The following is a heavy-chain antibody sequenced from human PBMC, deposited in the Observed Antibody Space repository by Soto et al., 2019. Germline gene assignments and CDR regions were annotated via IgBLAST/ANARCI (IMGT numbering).Heavy chain of an antibody. D-gene: IGHD3-10*01. CDR3: ARAGSYYGSGQYNWFDP. Sequence: PSETLSLTCAVSGGSISSGGYSWSWLRQPPGKGLEWIGYIYHSGSTYYNPSLKSRVTISVDRSKNQFSLKLSSVTAADTAVYYCARAGSYYGSGQYNWFDPWGQGTLVTVSS. V-gene: IGHV4-30-2*01. CDR2: IYHSGST. J-gene: IGHJ5*02. CDR1: GGSISSGGYS.